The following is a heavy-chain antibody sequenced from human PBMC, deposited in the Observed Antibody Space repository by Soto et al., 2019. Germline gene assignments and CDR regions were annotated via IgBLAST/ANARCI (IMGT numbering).Heavy chain of an antibody. J-gene: IGHJ4*02. Sequence: KLQGRVTMTTDTSTSTAYMELRSLRSDDTAVYYCARGTRKVDYWGQGTLVTVSS. CDR3: ARGTRKVDY. V-gene: IGHV1-18*01.